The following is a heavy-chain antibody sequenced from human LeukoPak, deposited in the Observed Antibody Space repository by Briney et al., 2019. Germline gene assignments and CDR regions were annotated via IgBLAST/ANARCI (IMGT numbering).Heavy chain of an antibody. CDR1: GYSFTSYW. CDR2: IYPGDSDT. CDR3: ARCSGSYYRGYYFDY. V-gene: IGHV5-51*01. D-gene: IGHD1-26*01. Sequence: GESLKISCKGSGYSFTSYWIGWVRQMPGKGLEWMGIIYPGDSDTRYSPSFQGQVTISADKSISTAYLQWSSLKASDTAMYYCARCSGSYYRGYYFDYGGQGTLVTVSS. J-gene: IGHJ4*02.